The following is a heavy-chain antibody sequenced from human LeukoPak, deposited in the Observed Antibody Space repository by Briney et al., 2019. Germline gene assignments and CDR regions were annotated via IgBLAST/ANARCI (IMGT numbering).Heavy chain of an antibody. CDR1: GFTFSTYW. V-gene: IGHV3-7*01. Sequence: PGGSLRLSCAGSGFTFSTYWMSWVRQAPGKGLEWVANIKQDGSEKYYVDSVKGRFTISRDNAKNSLYLQMNSLRAEDTAVYYCARSRGVRDWGQGTLVTVSS. CDR2: IKQDGSEK. J-gene: IGHJ4*02. D-gene: IGHD3-10*01. CDR3: ARSRGVRD.